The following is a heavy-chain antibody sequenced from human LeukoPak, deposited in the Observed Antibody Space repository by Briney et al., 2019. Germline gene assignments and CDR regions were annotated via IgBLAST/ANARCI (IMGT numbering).Heavy chain of an antibody. CDR1: GFTFSSYA. D-gene: IGHD6-13*01. V-gene: IGHV3-30-3*01. J-gene: IGHJ4*03. CDR3: ARDGYSSSFDY. CDR2: ISYDGSNK. Sequence: GGSLRLSCAASGFTFSSYAMHWVRQAPGKGLEWVAVISYDGSNKYYADSVKGRFTISRDNSKNTLYLQMNSLRAEDTAVYYCARDGYSSSFDYWGQGTSVTVSS.